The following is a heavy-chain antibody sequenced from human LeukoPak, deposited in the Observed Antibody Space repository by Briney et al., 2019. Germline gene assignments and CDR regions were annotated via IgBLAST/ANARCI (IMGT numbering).Heavy chain of an antibody. CDR3: ARVSIAAAGTFCYFDY. D-gene: IGHD6-13*01. CDR1: GFTFSSYW. J-gene: IGHJ4*02. Sequence: PGGSLRLSCAASGFTFSSYWMSWVRRARGKGLEWVANIKQDGSEKYYVDSVKGRFTISRDNAENSLSLQMNSLRAEDTAVYYCARVSIAAAGTFCYFDYWGQGTLVTVSS. CDR2: IKQDGSEK. V-gene: IGHV3-7*04.